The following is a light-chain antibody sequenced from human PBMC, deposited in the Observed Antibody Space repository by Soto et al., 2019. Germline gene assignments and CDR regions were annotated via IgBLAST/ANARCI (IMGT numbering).Light chain of an antibody. CDR2: DAS. CDR1: QSVSSY. J-gene: IGKJ1*01. CDR3: QQYGTSST. Sequence: EIVLTQSPATLSFSPGERSTLSCRASQSVSSYLAWYQQKPGQAPRLLIYDASNRATGIPARFSGSGSGTDFTLTIRRLEPEDFAVYYCQQYGTSSTFGQGTKVDI. V-gene: IGKV3-11*01.